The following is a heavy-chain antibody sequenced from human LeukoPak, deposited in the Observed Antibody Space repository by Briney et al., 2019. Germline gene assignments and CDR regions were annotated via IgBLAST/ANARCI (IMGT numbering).Heavy chain of an antibody. Sequence: GGSLRLSCAASGFTISTNYMSWVRQAPGKGLESVSAISGSGDSTNYADPVKGRFTISRDNAKNSLYLQMNSLRAEDTAVYYCARAGVVVVAATRSYYYYYMDVWGKGTTVTVSS. CDR2: ISGSGDST. CDR1: GFTISTNY. J-gene: IGHJ6*03. D-gene: IGHD2-15*01. V-gene: IGHV3-11*06. CDR3: ARAGVVVVAATRSYYYYYMDV.